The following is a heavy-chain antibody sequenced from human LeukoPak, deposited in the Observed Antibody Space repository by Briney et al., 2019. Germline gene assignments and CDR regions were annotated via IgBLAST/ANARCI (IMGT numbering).Heavy chain of an antibody. CDR1: GFTFSSYW. V-gene: IGHV3-74*01. Sequence: PGGSLRLSCAASGFTFSSYWMHWVRQAPGKGLVWVSRINSDGSSTSYADSVKGRFTISRDNAKNTLYLQMNSLRAEDTAVYYCXRAXEDRRYYYYMDVWGKGTTVTVSS. J-gene: IGHJ6*03. CDR2: INSDGSST. CDR3: XRAXEDRRYYYYMDV.